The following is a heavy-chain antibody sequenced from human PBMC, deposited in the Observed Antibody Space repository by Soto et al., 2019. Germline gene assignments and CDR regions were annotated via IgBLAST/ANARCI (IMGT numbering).Heavy chain of an antibody. CDR1: GFTFSDHY. V-gene: IGHV3-11*01. CDR3: ARARGYSYGDYHYGMDV. Sequence: VGSLRLSCAASGFTFSDHYMSWVRQAPGKGLEWVSYISGSGSTIYYADSVKGRFTISRDNAKNSLHLQMNSLRAEDTAVYYCARARGYSYGDYHYGMDVWGQGTTVTVSS. J-gene: IGHJ6*02. CDR2: ISGSGSTI. D-gene: IGHD5-18*01.